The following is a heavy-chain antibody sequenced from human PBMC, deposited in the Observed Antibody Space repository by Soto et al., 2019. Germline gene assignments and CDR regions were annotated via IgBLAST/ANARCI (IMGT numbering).Heavy chain of an antibody. J-gene: IGHJ6*02. Sequence: GGSLRLSSAASGFTFSSYWMHCVRQAPGKGLVWVSLINSDGSSTSYADSVKGRFTISRDNAKNTLYLQMNSLRAEDTAVYYCARDPVNYDFWSGYPRTSGMVVWGQATTVTVS. V-gene: IGHV3-74*01. CDR3: ARDPVNYDFWSGYPRTSGMVV. CDR2: INSDGSST. CDR1: GFTFSSYW. D-gene: IGHD3-3*01.